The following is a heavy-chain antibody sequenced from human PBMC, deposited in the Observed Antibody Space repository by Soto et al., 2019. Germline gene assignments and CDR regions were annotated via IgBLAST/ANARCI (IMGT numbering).Heavy chain of an antibody. Sequence: QVPLVQSGAEVKKPGASVKVSCKASGYTFTSFDINWVRQATGQGLEWMGWMNPNSGNAGYAQKFQGRVTMTRDTSINTAYMELSSLRSEDTAIYYCARGQSGYFAPYWGQGTLVTVSS. D-gene: IGHD3-9*01. CDR1: GYTFTSFD. CDR3: ARGQSGYFAPY. CDR2: MNPNSGNA. V-gene: IGHV1-8*01. J-gene: IGHJ4*02.